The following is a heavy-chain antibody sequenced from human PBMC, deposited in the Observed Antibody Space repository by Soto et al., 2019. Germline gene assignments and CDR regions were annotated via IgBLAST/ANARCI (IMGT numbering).Heavy chain of an antibody. V-gene: IGHV1-18*01. Sequence: ASVKVSCKTSGYTFSRYGMSWVRQAPGQGLEWMGWISAENGNTNSVQNVQGRVTMTTDTSTNTAYMELRSLTSDDTAVYYCARGARSTAESEDNYTPFDYWGQGTLVTVSS. J-gene: IGHJ4*01. CDR3: ARGARSTAESEDNYTPFDY. CDR2: ISAENGNT. D-gene: IGHD4-4*01. CDR1: GYTFSRYG.